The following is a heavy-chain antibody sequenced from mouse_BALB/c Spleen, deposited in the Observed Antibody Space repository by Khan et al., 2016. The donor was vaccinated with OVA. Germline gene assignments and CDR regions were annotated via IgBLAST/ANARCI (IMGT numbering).Heavy chain of an antibody. CDR1: GYTFTNYV. Sequence: VQLQQSGPELVEPGASVKMSCKASGYTFTNYVIHWVKQMPGQGLEWIGYINPDNTGTMYNEKFIGKATLTSDISSTSAYMWLLILTSEDSAVYYCAREASSWDFSFPYWGQGTLVTVAA. CDR2: INPDNTGT. J-gene: IGHJ3*01. D-gene: IGHD4-1*01. V-gene: IGHV1S136*01. CDR3: AREASSWDFSFPY.